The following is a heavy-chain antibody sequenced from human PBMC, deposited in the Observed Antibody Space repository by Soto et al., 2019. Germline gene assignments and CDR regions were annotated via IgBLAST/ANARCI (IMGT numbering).Heavy chain of an antibody. Sequence: GGSLRLSCAASGFTFSSYAMSWVRQAPGKGLEWVSAISGSGGSTYYADSVKGRFTISRDNSKNTLYLQMNSLRAEDTAVYYCAYQDIVVVPAAYDYWGQGTLVTVSS. J-gene: IGHJ4*02. CDR2: ISGSGGST. V-gene: IGHV3-23*01. CDR1: GFTFSSYA. D-gene: IGHD2-2*01. CDR3: AYQDIVVVPAAYDY.